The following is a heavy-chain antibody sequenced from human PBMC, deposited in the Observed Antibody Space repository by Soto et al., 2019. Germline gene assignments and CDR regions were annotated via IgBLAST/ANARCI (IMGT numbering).Heavy chain of an antibody. CDR2: ISGNGGTT. J-gene: IGHJ4*02. V-gene: IGHV3-23*01. CDR3: AKDRGGFTNGWEFLDS. CDR1: GFAFSFYS. D-gene: IGHD3-10*01. Sequence: GGSLRLSCEVSGFAFSFYSMSWVRQAPGKGLEWVASISGNGGTTYYAASGKGRFTFSRDNSKNTLYLQMNNLRGEDTAVYYCAKDRGGFTNGWEFLDSWGQGTLVTVSS.